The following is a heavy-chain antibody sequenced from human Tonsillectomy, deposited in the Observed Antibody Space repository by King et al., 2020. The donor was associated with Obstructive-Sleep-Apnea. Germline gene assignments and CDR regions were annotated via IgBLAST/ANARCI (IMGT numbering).Heavy chain of an antibody. J-gene: IGHJ1*01. V-gene: IGHV3-7*03. Sequence: VQLVECGGGVVKPGGSLRLSCAASGFTFSNYWMSWVRQAPGKGLEWVANIKQDGSEKYYVESVKGRFTISRDNAKKALYLQMNSLRAEDTAVYYCACFPPPSPYSSSSFVLPLSRPVTTLPLSSPSPPPPSFFPLAPSSLLPSPRPASLRCLLTAYF. CDR2: IKQDGSEK. D-gene: IGHD2-21*01. CDR1: GFTFSNYW. CDR3: ACFPPPSPYSSSSFVLPLSRPVTTLPLSSPSPPPPSFFPLAPSSLLPSPRPASLRCLLTAYF.